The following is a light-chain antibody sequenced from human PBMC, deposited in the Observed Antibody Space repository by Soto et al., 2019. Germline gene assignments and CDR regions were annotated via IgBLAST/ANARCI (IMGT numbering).Light chain of an antibody. CDR1: QSVSSSY. CDR2: GAS. J-gene: IGKJ4*02. CDR3: QQYGSSPT. Sequence: EIGLTHSPGTLSLSPGEIATLSCRASQSVSSSYLAWYQQKPGQAPRLLIYGASSRATGIPDRFSGSGSGTVFTLTISRLEPEDFAVYYCQQYGSSPTFGGGTKVDNK. V-gene: IGKV3-20*01.